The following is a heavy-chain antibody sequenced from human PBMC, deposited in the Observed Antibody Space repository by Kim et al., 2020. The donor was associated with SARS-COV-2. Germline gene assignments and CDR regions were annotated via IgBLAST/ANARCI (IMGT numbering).Heavy chain of an antibody. D-gene: IGHD1-1*01. Sequence: SETLSLTCVVSGGSIITTNWWSWVRQPPGKGLEWIGEIYQSGTTNYNPSLKSRVTVSVDTSKNQFSLILTSMTVAATAMYYCARITSSWNGDAFDIWGRGTMVTV. CDR2: IYQSGTT. CDR1: GGSIITTNW. J-gene: IGHJ3*02. CDR3: ARITSSWNGDAFDI. V-gene: IGHV4-4*02.